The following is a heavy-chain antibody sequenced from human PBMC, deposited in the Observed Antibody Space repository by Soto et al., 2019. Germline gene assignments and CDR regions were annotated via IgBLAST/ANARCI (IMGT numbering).Heavy chain of an antibody. V-gene: IGHV5-10-1*01. D-gene: IGHD1-26*01. CDR1: EYTFSNYW. Sequence: LGESLKISCKDSEYTFSNYWITWVRQMPGKGLEWMGMIDPSDSYTNYSPSFEGHVSMSVDRSTNTAYLQWNALRASDTATYYCTRRLGGRYRRDFHNHTDVWGQGTTVTVSS. CDR3: TRRLGGRYRRDFHNHTDV. J-gene: IGHJ6*02. CDR2: IDPSDSYT.